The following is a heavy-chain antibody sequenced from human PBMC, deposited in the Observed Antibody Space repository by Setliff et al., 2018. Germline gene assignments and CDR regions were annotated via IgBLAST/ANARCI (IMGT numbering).Heavy chain of an antibody. CDR2: VHTGGGSA. J-gene: IGHJ4*02. CDR1: GYTFTTYG. D-gene: IGHD6-13*01. Sequence: ASVKVSCKASGYTFTTYGISWVRQAPGQGLEWMGIVHTGGGSASYAQRFQGRVTMTSDTSTSTVYMEVNSVRSDDTAIYYCARGGMAAAGRKGVFEYWGQGSQVTVSS. CDR3: ARGGMAAAGRKGVFEY. V-gene: IGHV1-46*01.